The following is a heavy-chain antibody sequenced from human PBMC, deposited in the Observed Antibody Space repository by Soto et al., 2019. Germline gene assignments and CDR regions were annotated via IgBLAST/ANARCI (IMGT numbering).Heavy chain of an antibody. Sequence: LGESLKISCNGSGYSFTTYWIAWVRQMPGKGLEWMGIIYPSDSDTRYSPSFQGQVTMSADKSISTAYLQWSSLKASDTAMYYCARPYGRSYAMDVWGQGTTVTVYS. V-gene: IGHV5-51*01. CDR2: IYPSDSDT. D-gene: IGHD2-15*01. J-gene: IGHJ6*02. CDR1: GYSFTTYW. CDR3: ARPYGRSYAMDV.